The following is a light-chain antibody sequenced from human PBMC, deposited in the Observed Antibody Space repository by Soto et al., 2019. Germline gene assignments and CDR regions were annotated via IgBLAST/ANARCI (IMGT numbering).Light chain of an antibody. CDR1: QSVLFSSNNKNY. J-gene: IGKJ1*01. Sequence: IVMTQSPDSLSVSLGASATINCKSSQSVLFSSNNKNYLTWYQQKPGQPPKLLIYWASTRGSGVPDRFSGSGSGTDFTLTISSLQAEDVAVYYCQQYYDTPWTFGQGTKVDIK. CDR3: QQYYDTPWT. V-gene: IGKV4-1*01. CDR2: WAS.